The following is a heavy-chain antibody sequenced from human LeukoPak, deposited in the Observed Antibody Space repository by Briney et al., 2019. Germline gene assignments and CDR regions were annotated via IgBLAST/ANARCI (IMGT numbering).Heavy chain of an antibody. CDR3: ARTYGSGSYVGMDV. Sequence: GGSLRLSCAASGFTFSSYWMSWVRQAPGKGLEWVANIKQDGSEKYYVDSVKGRFTISRDNAKNSLYPQMNSLRAEDTAVYYCARTYGSGSYVGMDVWGQGTTVTVSS. CDR2: IKQDGSEK. D-gene: IGHD3-10*01. V-gene: IGHV3-7*01. J-gene: IGHJ6*02. CDR1: GFTFSSYW.